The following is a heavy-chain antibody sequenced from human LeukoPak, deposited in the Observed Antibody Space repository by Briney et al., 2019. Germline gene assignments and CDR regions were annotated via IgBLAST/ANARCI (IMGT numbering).Heavy chain of an antibody. D-gene: IGHD3-3*01. CDR3: ASGLRFLEWLLSGFDY. CDR2: IIPIFGTA. J-gene: IGHJ4*02. Sequence: SVKVSCKASGYTFTSYDINWVRQATGQGLEWMGGIIPIFGTANYAQKFQGRVTITTDESTSTAYMELSSLRSEDTAVYYCASGLRFLEWLLSGFDYWGQGTLVTVSS. V-gene: IGHV1-69*05. CDR1: GYTFTSYD.